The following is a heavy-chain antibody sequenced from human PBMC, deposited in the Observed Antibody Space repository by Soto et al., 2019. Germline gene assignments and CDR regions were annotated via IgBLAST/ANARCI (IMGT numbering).Heavy chain of an antibody. Sequence: PLETLSLTCTVSGGSISGYYWSWIRQSPGKGLEWIGYIHYSGSTNYNPSLKSRVTISVDTSKNQLSLKLSSVTAADTAVYYCARGSAAGTKSPFDYWGQGTLVTISS. D-gene: IGHD6-13*01. CDR3: ARGSAAGTKSPFDY. V-gene: IGHV4-59*01. CDR2: IHYSGST. CDR1: GGSISGYY. J-gene: IGHJ4*02.